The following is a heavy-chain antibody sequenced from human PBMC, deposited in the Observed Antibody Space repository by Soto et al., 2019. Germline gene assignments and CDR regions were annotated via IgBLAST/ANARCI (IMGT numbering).Heavy chain of an antibody. D-gene: IGHD6-6*01. CDR1: GGSISSSSYY. J-gene: IGHJ4*02. CDR3: ARPRRGSSSAGYDY. V-gene: IGHV4-39*01. CDR2: IYYSGST. Sequence: SETLSLTCTVSGGSISSSSYYWGWIRQPPGKGLEWIGSIYYSGSTYYNPSLKSRVTISVDTSKNQFSLKLSSVTAADTAVYYCARPRRGSSSAGYDYWGKGTLVTVS.